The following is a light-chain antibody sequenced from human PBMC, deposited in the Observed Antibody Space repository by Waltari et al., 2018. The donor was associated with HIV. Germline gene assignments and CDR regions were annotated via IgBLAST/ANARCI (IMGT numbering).Light chain of an antibody. CDR3: QQYYSNPPT. J-gene: IGKJ1*01. Sequence: DIVMTQSPDSLALSLGEGATINCTSSQTIFYSSKSKNYLAWYQQKPGQTPKLLIYWASTRDSGVPDRFSGSGSGTDFTLTISNLQSEDVAIYFCQQYYSNPPTFGQGTKVEVK. CDR1: QTIFYSSKSKNY. V-gene: IGKV4-1*01. CDR2: WAS.